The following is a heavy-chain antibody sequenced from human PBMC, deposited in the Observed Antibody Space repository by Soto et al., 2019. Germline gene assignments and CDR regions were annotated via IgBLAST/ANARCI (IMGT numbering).Heavy chain of an antibody. CDR2: IRTSNGNT. Sequence: QVQLVQSGGEVKKPGASVKVSCKASGYTFTSYGISWVRQAPGQGLEWMGWIRTSNGNTNYAKNLQGRVTMTTDTSTSTAYMELRSLRSDDTAVYFCARGALGDVSFDYWGQGTQVTVSS. J-gene: IGHJ4*02. V-gene: IGHV1-18*01. CDR3: ARGALGDVSFDY. CDR1: GYTFTSYG. D-gene: IGHD3-10*01.